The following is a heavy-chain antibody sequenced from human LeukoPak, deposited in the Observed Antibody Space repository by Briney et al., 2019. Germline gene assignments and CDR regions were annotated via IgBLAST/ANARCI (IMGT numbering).Heavy chain of an antibody. J-gene: IGHJ6*02. D-gene: IGHD4-17*01. V-gene: IGHV4-59*08. CDR3: ARLKATVYYYGMDV. CDR1: GGSISSYY. Sequence: PSETLSLTCTVSGGSISSYYWSWIRQPPGKGLEWIGYIYYSGSTNYNPSLKSRVTISVDTSKNQFSLKLSSVTAVDTAVYYCARLKATVYYYGMDVWGQGTTVTVSS. CDR2: IYYSGST.